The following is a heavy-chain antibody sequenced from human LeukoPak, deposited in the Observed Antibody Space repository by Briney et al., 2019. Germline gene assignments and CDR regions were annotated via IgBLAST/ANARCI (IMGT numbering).Heavy chain of an antibody. D-gene: IGHD2-2*01. CDR1: GFTFSDYY. CDR3: ARDRAVVVPAATYYFDY. V-gene: IGHV3-11*01. CDR2: ISSSGSTI. J-gene: IGHJ4*02. Sequence: GGSLRLSCAASGFTFSDYYMSWIRQAPGKGLEWVSYISSSGSTIYYADSVKGRLTISRDNAKNSLYLQMNSLRAEDTAVYYCARDRAVVVPAATYYFDYWGQGTLVTVSS.